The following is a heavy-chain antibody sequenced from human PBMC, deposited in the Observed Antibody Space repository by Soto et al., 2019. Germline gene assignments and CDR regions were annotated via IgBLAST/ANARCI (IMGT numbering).Heavy chain of an antibody. CDR2: ITSSSTYI. CDR1: GFTFRAYS. Sequence: VGSLRLSCVASGFTFRAYSMSWVRQAPGQGLEWVSSITSSSTYIYYTRSVEGRFTISRDDAKNSLHLQMNSLRAEDTAVYYCARDLLEGYGHARQPDYWGQGTLVTVSS. CDR3: ARDLLEGYGHARQPDY. V-gene: IGHV3-21*06. D-gene: IGHD5-18*01. J-gene: IGHJ4*02.